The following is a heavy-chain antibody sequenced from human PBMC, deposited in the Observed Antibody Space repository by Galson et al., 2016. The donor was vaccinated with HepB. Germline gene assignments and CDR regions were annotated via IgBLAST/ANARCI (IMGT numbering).Heavy chain of an antibody. CDR1: GYTFRNYW. CDR2: INNDGVEK. D-gene: IGHD3-22*01. CDR3: ARGEKGYSEGAS. J-gene: IGHJ4*02. V-gene: IGHV3-7*01. Sequence: SLRLSCATSGYTFRNYWISWVRQAPGKGLEWVANINNDGVEKNYAGSVKGRFTISRDNAKNSLYLQMDSLRVEDTGFYYCARGEKGYSEGASRGQVTLVTVSA.